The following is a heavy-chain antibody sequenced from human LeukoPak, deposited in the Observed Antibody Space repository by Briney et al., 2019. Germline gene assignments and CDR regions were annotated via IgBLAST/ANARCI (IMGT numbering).Heavy chain of an antibody. CDR1: GYTFTSYD. D-gene: IGHD7-27*01. Sequence: GASVKVSCKASGYTFTSYDINWVRQAPGQGLEWMGWMSPNGGNTGYAQKFQGRVAMTRDTSISTTYMELSSLRSDDTAVYYCAGGQPNWGFDFWGQGTLVTVSS. J-gene: IGHJ4*02. V-gene: IGHV1-8*01. CDR3: AGGQPNWGFDF. CDR2: MSPNGGNT.